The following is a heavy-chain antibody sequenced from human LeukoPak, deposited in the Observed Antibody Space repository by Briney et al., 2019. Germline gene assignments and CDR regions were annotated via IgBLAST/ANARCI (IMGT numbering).Heavy chain of an antibody. V-gene: IGHV3-21*01. D-gene: IGHD3-10*01. CDR1: GFTFSSYS. CDR3: ARWKWFGELFNY. CDR2: ISSSSSYI. J-gene: IGHJ4*02. Sequence: PGGSLRLSCAASGFTFSSYSMNWVRQAPGKGLEWVSSISSSSSYIYYADSVKGRFTISRDNAKNSLYLQMNSLRAEDTAVYYCARWKWFGELFNYWGQGTLVTVSS.